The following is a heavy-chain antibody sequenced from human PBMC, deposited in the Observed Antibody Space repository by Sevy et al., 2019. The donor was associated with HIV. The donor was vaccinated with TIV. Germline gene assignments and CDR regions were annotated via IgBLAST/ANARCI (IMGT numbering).Heavy chain of an antibody. CDR3: ARGYSSWFGIVHY. D-gene: IGHD6-13*01. CDR1: GFIFSTYS. J-gene: IGHJ4*02. V-gene: IGHV3-30-3*01. CDR2: ISYDGNNK. Sequence: GGSLRLSCAASGFIFSTYSMHWVRQAPGKGLEWVAAISYDGNNKYYADTVKGRFTISRDNPKNTLLLHMNSLRPEDTSVYYWARGYSSWFGIVHYCGQGTLVTVSS.